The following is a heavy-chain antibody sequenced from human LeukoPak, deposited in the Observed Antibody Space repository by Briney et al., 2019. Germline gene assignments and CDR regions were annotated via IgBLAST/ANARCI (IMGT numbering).Heavy chain of an antibody. CDR2: IYYSGGT. V-gene: IGHV4-39*01. Sequence: SETLSLTCTVSGGSISSSSYYWGWIRQPPGKGLEWIGSIYYSGGTYYNPSLKSRVTLSVDTSKNQFSLTLGSVSATDTAVYYCVSPRGFSYGYFDYWGQGTLVTVSS. J-gene: IGHJ4*02. CDR1: GGSISSSSYY. CDR3: VSPRGFSYGYFDY. D-gene: IGHD5-18*01.